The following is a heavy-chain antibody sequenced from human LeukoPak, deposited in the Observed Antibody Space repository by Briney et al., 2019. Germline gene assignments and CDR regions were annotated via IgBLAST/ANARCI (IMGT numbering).Heavy chain of an antibody. J-gene: IGHJ4*02. Sequence: SQTLSLTCTVSGGSISSGGYYWSWIRQHPGKGLEWIGYIYYSGSTYYNPTLKSRVTVSVDTSKNQFSLKLSSVTAADTAVYYCARAPGLDGDYFDYWGQGTLVTVSS. CDR3: ARAPGLDGDYFDY. D-gene: IGHD3/OR15-3a*01. CDR2: IYYSGST. V-gene: IGHV4-31*03. CDR1: GGSISSGGYY.